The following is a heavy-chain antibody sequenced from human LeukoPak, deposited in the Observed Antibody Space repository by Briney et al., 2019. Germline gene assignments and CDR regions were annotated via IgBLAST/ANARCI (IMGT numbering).Heavy chain of an antibody. J-gene: IGHJ4*02. D-gene: IGHD3-22*01. V-gene: IGHV3-30*03. CDR1: GFTFSSYG. CDR3: VRVAITMIAELRPGYFDY. CDR2: ISYDGSNK. Sequence: GGSLRLSCAASGFTFSSYGMHWVRQAPGKGLEWVAVISYDGSNKYYADSVKGRFTISRDNSKNTLYLQMNSLRAEDTAVYYCVRVAITMIAELRPGYFDYWGQGTLVTVSS.